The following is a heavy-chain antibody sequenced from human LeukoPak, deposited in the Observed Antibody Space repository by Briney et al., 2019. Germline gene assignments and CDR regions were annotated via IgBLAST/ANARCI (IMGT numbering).Heavy chain of an antibody. D-gene: IGHD1-26*01. CDR3: AKDQGRFGSYAAILDY. V-gene: IGHV3-33*06. CDR2: IWYDGRNR. Sequence: PGGSLRLSCAASGFTFSTYGMHWVRQAPGKGLEWVAVIWYDGRNRYYADSVKGRVTISRDNSKNKVYLQMSSLTAEDTGVYYCAKDQGRFGSYAAILDYWGQGTLVTVSS. J-gene: IGHJ4*02. CDR1: GFTFSTYG.